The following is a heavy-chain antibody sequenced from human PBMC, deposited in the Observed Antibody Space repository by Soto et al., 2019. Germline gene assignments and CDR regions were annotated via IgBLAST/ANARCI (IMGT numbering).Heavy chain of an antibody. CDR2: ISSNGENT. Sequence: GGSLRLSCSASGFIFSSYTIYWVRQAPWKGLKYVSAISSNGENTYDTDSVKGRFTISRDNSKKTLYLQMSSLRPEDTAVYYCVKGRYIFGYRAFDILGRGTMVTL. CDR3: VKGRYIFGYRAFDI. CDR1: GFIFSSYT. D-gene: IGHD3-3*02. J-gene: IGHJ3*02. V-gene: IGHV3-64D*06.